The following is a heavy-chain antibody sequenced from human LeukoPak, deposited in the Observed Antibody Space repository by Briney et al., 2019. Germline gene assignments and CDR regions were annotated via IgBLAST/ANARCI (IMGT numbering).Heavy chain of an antibody. V-gene: IGHV1-2*02. CDR1: GYTFTSYY. CDR2: VNPTSGGT. D-gene: IGHD5-12*01. J-gene: IGHJ4*02. CDR3: ARSGSGYNPIDF. Sequence: GASVKVSCKTSGYTFTSYYMHWVRQAPGQGLEWMGWVNPTSGGTNYAQKFQGRVTMTTDTSTSTVYMELRSLRSDDTAVYYCARSGSGYNPIDFWGQGTRVTVSS.